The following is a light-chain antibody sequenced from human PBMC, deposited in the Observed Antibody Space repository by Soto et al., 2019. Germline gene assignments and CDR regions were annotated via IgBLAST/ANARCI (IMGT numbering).Light chain of an antibody. J-gene: IGKJ3*01. CDR1: QTVGNNY. CDR2: GTS. V-gene: IGKV3-20*01. CDR3: QQYGSSLVFT. Sequence: EVVLTQSPGTLSLSPGETATLSCRASQTVGNNYLAWYQQKPGQAPRLLIYGTSSRATGIPDRFSGSGSGTDFTLTINRLDPEDFAVYYCQQYGSSLVFTFGPGTKVDIK.